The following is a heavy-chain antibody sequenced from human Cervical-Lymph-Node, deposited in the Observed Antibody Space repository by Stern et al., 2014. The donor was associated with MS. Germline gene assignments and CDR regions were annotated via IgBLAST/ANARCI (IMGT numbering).Heavy chain of an antibody. V-gene: IGHV3-21*06. J-gene: IGHJ4*02. Sequence: EVQLVESGGGLVKPGGSLRLSCAASGFTFSLYTMNWVRQAPGKGLEWVSSISSSGSHIYYADPMKGRLHISSDKAQNSLYLQMNSRRADDTAVYYCARDQGLTAMVSASDFWGQGTLVTVSS. CDR3: ARDQGLTAMVSASDF. CDR2: ISSSGSHI. CDR1: GFTFSLYT. D-gene: IGHD5-18*01.